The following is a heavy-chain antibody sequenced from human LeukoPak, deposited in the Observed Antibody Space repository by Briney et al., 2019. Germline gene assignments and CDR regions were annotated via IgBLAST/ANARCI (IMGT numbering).Heavy chain of an antibody. CDR1: GDSVTGRNFY. CDR3: ARHSSYYKPTTGTFDY. Sequence: SETLSLTCTVSGDSVTGRNFYWGWIRQPPRKGLEWIGSILYSGSTYYYPSLKSRVIISVDKSKNQFSLELSSVTAADTAVYHCARHSSYYKPTTGTFDYWGQGALVTVTS. D-gene: IGHD1-1*01. CDR2: ILYSGST. J-gene: IGHJ4*02. V-gene: IGHV4-39*01.